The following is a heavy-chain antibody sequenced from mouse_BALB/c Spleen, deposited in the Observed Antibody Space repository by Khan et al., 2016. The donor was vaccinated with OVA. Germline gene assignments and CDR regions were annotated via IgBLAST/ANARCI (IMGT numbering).Heavy chain of an antibody. D-gene: IGHD2-3*01. J-gene: IGHJ1*01. CDR3: AHPCYDHRFFEV. CDR1: GFNIKDTY. V-gene: IGHV14-3*02. CDR2: IAPANGDT. Sequence: VQLQQSGAELVKPGASVRLSCTASGFNIKDTYIHWVKQRPEQGLEWIGRIAPANGDTKYDPKFQDKATITSDTSSNTSYLQLRSLTSEDTAVYYCAHPCYDHRFFEVWGAGTMVTVSS.